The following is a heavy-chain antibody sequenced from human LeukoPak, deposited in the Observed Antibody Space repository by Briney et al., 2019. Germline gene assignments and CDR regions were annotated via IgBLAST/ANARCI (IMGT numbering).Heavy chain of an antibody. V-gene: IGHV4-34*01. D-gene: IGHD1-7*01. CDR1: GGSFSVYY. Sequence: PSETLSLTCAVYGGSFSVYYWSWIRQPPGKGLEWIGEINHSGSTNYNPSLKSRVTISVDTPKNQFSLKLSSVTAADTAVYYCARGPRITGTTSFDYWGQGTLVTVSS. CDR2: INHSGST. J-gene: IGHJ4*02. CDR3: ARGPRITGTTSFDY.